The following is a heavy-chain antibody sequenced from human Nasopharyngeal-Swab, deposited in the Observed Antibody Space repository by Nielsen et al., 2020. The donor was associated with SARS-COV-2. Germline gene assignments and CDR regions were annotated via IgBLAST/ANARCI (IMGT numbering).Heavy chain of an antibody. CDR3: ARAGRVGDAFVGLDV. D-gene: IGHD3-16*01. CDR1: GDSIRGGSYS. Sequence: SETLSLTCTVSGDSIRGGSYSWSWIRQPAGKGLEWIGHIYSSGNTNYNPSLKSRVTVSVDMSKNQFSLNLHSVTAADTAVYYCARAGRVGDAFVGLDVWGQGTAVTVSS. CDR2: IYSSGNT. J-gene: IGHJ6*02. V-gene: IGHV4-61*09.